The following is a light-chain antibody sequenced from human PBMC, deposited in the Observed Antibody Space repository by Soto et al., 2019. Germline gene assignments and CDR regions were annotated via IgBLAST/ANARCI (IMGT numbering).Light chain of an antibody. CDR3: QQRSNWLT. J-gene: IGKJ4*01. V-gene: IGKV3-11*01. CDR1: QSVSSSSY. CDR2: DAS. Sequence: EIVLTQSPGTLSLSPGERATLSCRASQSVSSSSYLAWYQQKPGQAPRLLIYDASNRATGIPARFSGSGSGTDFTLTISSLEPEDFAVYYCQQRSNWLTFGGGTKVEIK.